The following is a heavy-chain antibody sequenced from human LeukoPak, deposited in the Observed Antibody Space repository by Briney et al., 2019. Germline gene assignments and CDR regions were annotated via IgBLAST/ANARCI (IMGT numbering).Heavy chain of an antibody. CDR1: GFTFSSYG. D-gene: IGHD2-15*01. Sequence: GRSLRLSCAASGFTFSSYGMHWVRQAPGKGLEWVAVIWYDGSNKYYADSVKGRFTISRDNSKNTLYLQMNSLRAEDTAVYYCAREHCSGGSCQYYFDYWGQGTPVTVSS. J-gene: IGHJ4*02. CDR2: IWYDGSNK. V-gene: IGHV3-33*01. CDR3: AREHCSGGSCQYYFDY.